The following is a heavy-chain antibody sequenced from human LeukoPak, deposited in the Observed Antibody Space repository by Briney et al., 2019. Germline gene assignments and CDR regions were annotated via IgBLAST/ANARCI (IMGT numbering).Heavy chain of an antibody. V-gene: IGHV4-4*07. J-gene: IGHJ4*02. CDR2: IYTSGST. Sequence: PSETLSLACTVSGGSISSYCWSWIRQPAGKVLGWIGRIYTSGSTNYNPSLKSRVTMSVDTSKTQFSLKLSSVTAADTAVYYCARDPWDYYDSSGYYQRFDYWGQGTLVTVSS. CDR3: ARDPWDYYDSSGYYQRFDY. D-gene: IGHD3-22*01. CDR1: GGSISSYC.